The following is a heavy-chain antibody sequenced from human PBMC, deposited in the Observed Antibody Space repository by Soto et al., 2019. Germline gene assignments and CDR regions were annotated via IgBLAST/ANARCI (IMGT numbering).Heavy chain of an antibody. J-gene: IGHJ5*02. CDR3: ATDPKFDVVAALPGWIDP. CDR2: ISNDGTRK. Sequence: QVQLVESGGGVVQPGRSLRLSCAASGFTFSNSGMHWVRQAPGKGLEWVAVISNDGTRKFYGDSVKGRFTISRDNSKNTLYLEMNSLRAEDTAVYYCATDPKFDVVAALPGWIDPWGQGTLVTVSS. V-gene: IGHV3-30*03. D-gene: IGHD2-15*01. CDR1: GFTFSNSG.